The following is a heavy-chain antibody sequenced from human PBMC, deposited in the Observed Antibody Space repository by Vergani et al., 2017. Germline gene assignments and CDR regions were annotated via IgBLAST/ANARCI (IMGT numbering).Heavy chain of an antibody. J-gene: IGHJ6*02. CDR1: GGSISSGSYY. V-gene: IGHV4-61*02. D-gene: IGHD6-13*01. Sequence: QVQLQESGPGLVRPSQTLSLTCTVSGGSISSGSYYWSWFRQPAGKGLEWIGRFYTGGGTSYNPSLKSRVTISVDTSKNLFSLQLSSVTAADTAVYYCGSDPLYSTTWPFLLLDMDVWGQGTTVTVSS. CDR3: GSDPLYSTTWPFLLLDMDV. CDR2: FYTGGGT.